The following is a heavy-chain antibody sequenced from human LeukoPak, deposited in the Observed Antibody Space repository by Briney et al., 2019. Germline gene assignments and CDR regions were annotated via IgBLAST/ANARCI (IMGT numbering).Heavy chain of an antibody. CDR2: IQHDGSNQ. J-gene: IGHJ4*02. V-gene: IGHV3-30*02. CDR1: GFSFSGYG. CDR3: VKVKEVRRAPYDY. Sequence: GWSLRLSCAAPGFSFSGYGMHWVRQAPGKGLEWVAYIQHDGSNQQYADSVKGRFTISRDNSKNKVYLQMNGLRAEDTGVYYCVKVKEVRRAPYDYWGQGTPVTVSS.